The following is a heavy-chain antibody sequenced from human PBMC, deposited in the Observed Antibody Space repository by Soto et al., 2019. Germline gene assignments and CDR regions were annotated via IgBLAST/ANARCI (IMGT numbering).Heavy chain of an antibody. CDR1: GGAISRGHYY. J-gene: IGHJ4*02. Sequence: QVQLQESGPGLVKPSQTLSLTRTVSGGAISRGHYYWTWIRQSPGKGLEWIGHIHYSGSTFYNPSLKSRVTMSVDTSKNQISLKLSSVTAADTAVYYCAREASGYPAFFDLWGLGTLVTVSS. D-gene: IGHD5-12*01. V-gene: IGHV4-30-4*01. CDR3: AREASGYPAFFDL. CDR2: IHYSGST.